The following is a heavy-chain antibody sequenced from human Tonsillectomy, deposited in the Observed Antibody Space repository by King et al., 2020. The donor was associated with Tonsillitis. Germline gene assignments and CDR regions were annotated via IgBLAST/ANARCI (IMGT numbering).Heavy chain of an antibody. J-gene: IGHJ5*01. V-gene: IGHV4-61*02. D-gene: IGHD3-10*01. CDR3: AGGRLWFGEEPNWFDF. CDR2: IHTSGRT. Sequence: VQLQESGPGLVKPSQTLSLTCTVSGGAISSGSYSWSWIRQPAGKGLESIGRIHTSGRTSYNPSLKSRVTISVDTSKNQFSLKLSSVTAADTAVYYCAGGRLWFGEEPNWFDFWGQGTQVTVSS. CDR1: GGAISSGSYS.